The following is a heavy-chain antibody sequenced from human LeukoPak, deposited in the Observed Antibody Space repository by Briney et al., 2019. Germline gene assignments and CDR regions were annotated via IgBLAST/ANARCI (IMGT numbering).Heavy chain of an antibody. Sequence: ASVKVSCKVSGYTLTELSMHWVRQAPGKGLEWMGGFDPEDGETIYAQKFQGRVTMTEDTSTDTAYMELSSLRSEDTAVYYCATALGDFWGGYTLYYFDYWGQGTLVTVSS. CDR2: FDPEDGET. J-gene: IGHJ4*02. CDR1: GYTLTELS. D-gene: IGHD3-3*01. V-gene: IGHV1-24*01. CDR3: ATALGDFWGGYTLYYFDY.